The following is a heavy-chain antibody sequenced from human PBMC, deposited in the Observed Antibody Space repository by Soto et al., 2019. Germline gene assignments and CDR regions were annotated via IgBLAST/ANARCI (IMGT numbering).Heavy chain of an antibody. CDR2: ISGSGGST. D-gene: IGHD2-2*01. V-gene: IGHV3-23*01. CDR1: GFTFSSYA. CDR3: AKVRSLIVVVPAETDY. J-gene: IGHJ4*02. Sequence: PGGSLRLSCAASGFTFSSYAMSWVRQAPGKGLEWVSAISGSGGSTYYADSVKGRFTISRDHSKNTLYLQMNSLRAEDTAVYYCAKVRSLIVVVPAETDYWGQGTLVTVSS.